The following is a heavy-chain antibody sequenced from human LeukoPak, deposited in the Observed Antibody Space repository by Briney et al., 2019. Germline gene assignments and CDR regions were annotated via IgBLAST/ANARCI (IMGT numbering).Heavy chain of an antibody. V-gene: IGHV3-30*02. J-gene: IGHJ4*02. CDR1: GFTFDDYG. D-gene: IGHD5-18*01. CDR3: AKDRGYSYGYGEYYFDY. Sequence: GGSLRLSCAASGFTFDDYGMSWVRQAPGKGLEWVAFIRYDGSNKYYADSVKGRFTISRDNSKNTLYLQMNSLRAEDTAVYYCAKDRGYSYGYGEYYFDYWGQGTLVTVSS. CDR2: IRYDGSNK.